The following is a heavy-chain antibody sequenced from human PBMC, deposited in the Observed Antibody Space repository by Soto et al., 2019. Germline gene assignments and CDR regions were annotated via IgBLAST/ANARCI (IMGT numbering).Heavy chain of an antibody. V-gene: IGHV4-31*03. CDR3: ARVGEVAARPGVDY. CDR1: GGSISSGGYY. CDR2: IYYSGST. J-gene: IGHJ4*02. D-gene: IGHD6-6*01. Sequence: QVQLQESGPGLVKPSQTLSLTCTVSGGSISSGGYYWSWIRQHPGKGLEWIGYIYYSGSTYYNPSLKSRVTISVDTAKNQFSLKRSSVTAADTAVYYCARVGEVAARPGVDYWGQGTLVTVSS.